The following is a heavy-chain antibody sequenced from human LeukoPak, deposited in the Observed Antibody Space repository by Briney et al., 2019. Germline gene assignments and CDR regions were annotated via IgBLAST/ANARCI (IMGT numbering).Heavy chain of an antibody. CDR1: GFTFSDYY. Sequence: GGSLRLSCAASGFTFSDYYMSWVRQAPGKGLEWVSYISSTSTYTNYADSVKGRFTISRDNAKNSLYLQMNSLRAEDTAVYYCAKQQNYYGSGSYYRYFDYWGQGTLVTVSS. J-gene: IGHJ4*02. CDR2: ISSTSTYT. CDR3: AKQQNYYGSGSYYRYFDY. V-gene: IGHV3-11*03. D-gene: IGHD3-10*01.